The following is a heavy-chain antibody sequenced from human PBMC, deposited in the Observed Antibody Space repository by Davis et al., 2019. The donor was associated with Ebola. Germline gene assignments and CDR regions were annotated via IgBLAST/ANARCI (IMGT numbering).Heavy chain of an antibody. J-gene: IGHJ6*02. Sequence: ASVKVSCKASGYTFTSYGISWVRQAPGQGLEWMGWISAYNGNTNYAQKLQGRVTMTTDTSTSTAYMELRSLRSDDTAVYYCARGGTIFGVVNLNYYYYYGMDVWGQGTTVTVSS. CDR1: GYTFTSYG. V-gene: IGHV1-18*01. CDR3: ARGGTIFGVVNLNYYYYYGMDV. CDR2: ISAYNGNT. D-gene: IGHD3-3*01.